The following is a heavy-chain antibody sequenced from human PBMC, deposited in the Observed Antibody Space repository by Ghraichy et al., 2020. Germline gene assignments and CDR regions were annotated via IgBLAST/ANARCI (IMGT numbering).Heavy chain of an antibody. CDR1: GFTFSSYG. V-gene: IGHV3-33*01. J-gene: IGHJ4*02. D-gene: IGHD6-6*01. CDR3: ARGAGYSNSYGDY. Sequence: GGSLRLSCAASGFTFSSYGMHWVRQAPGKGLEWVAIIWYDGSNKYYADSVKGRFTISRDNSKNTLYLQMNSLRAEDTAVYYCARGAGYSNSYGDYWGQGTLVTVSS. CDR2: IWYDGSNK.